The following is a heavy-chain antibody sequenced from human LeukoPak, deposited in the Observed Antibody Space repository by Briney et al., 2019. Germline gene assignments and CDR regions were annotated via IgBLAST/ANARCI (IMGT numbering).Heavy chain of an antibody. CDR1: GFTFSSYS. Sequence: GGSLRLSCAASGFTFSSYSMNWVRQAPGKGLEWISHIDSSGSDIYYADSVKGRFTISRDNAKSSLYLQMNSLRDDDTAVYYCARLMGTEYWGQGTLVTVSS. V-gene: IGHV3-48*02. D-gene: IGHD7-27*01. J-gene: IGHJ4*02. CDR3: ARLMGTEY. CDR2: IDSSGSDI.